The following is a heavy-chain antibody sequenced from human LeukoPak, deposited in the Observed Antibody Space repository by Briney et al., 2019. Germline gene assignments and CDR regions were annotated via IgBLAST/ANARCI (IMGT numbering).Heavy chain of an antibody. CDR1: GFTFSDYY. CDR2: ITSSGSTI. V-gene: IGHV3-11*01. CDR3: ARDRSSTVTNSWYFGL. J-gene: IGHJ2*01. Sequence: PGGSLRLSCAASGFTFSDYYMSWIRQAPGKGLEWLSYITSSGSTIYYAGSVKGRFTISRDNTKNSLYLQMNSLRAEDTAVYYCARDRSSTVTNSWYFGLWGRGALVTVSS. D-gene: IGHD4-17*01.